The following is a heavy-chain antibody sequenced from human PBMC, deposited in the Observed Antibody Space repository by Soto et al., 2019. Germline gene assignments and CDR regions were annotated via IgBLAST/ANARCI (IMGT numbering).Heavy chain of an antibody. CDR2: ISGSGGST. CDR3: ATWDTAMVGYYYGMDG. J-gene: IGHJ6*02. CDR1: GFTFNSYA. Sequence: GGSLRLSCAASGFTFNSYAMSWVRQAPGKGLEWGSAISGSGGSTYYADSVKGRFTISRDNSKNTLYLQMDSLRAEDTAVYYCATWDTAMVGYYYGMDGWGQGTTVTVSS. D-gene: IGHD5-18*01. V-gene: IGHV3-23*01.